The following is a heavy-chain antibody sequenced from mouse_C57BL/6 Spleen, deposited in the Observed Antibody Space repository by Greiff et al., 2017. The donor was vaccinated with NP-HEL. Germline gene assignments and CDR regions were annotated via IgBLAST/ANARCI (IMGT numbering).Heavy chain of an antibody. D-gene: IGHD2-5*01. CDR1: GYTFTDYE. J-gene: IGHJ3*01. CDR2: IDPETGGT. V-gene: IGHV1-15*01. CDR3: TLYYSNFFAY. Sequence: VQLQQSGAELVRPGASVTLSCKASGYTFTDYEMHRVKQTPVHGLEWIGAIDPETGGTAYNQKFKGKAILTADKSSSTAYMELRSLTSEDSAVYYCTLYYSNFFAYWGQGTLVTVSA.